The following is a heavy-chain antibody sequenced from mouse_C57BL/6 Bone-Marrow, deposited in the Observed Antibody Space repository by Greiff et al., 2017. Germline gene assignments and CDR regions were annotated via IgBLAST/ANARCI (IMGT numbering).Heavy chain of an antibody. Sequence: QVQLKESGPGILQPSQTLSLTCSFSGFSLSTFGMGVGWIRQPSGKGLEWLAHIWWDDDKYYNPALKSRLTISKDTSKNQVFLKIANVDTADTATYYCAQNYYGSSYVTWFAYWGQGTLVTVSA. J-gene: IGHJ3*01. CDR2: IWWDDDK. V-gene: IGHV8-8*01. CDR1: GFSLSTFGMG. CDR3: AQNYYGSSYVTWFAY. D-gene: IGHD1-1*01.